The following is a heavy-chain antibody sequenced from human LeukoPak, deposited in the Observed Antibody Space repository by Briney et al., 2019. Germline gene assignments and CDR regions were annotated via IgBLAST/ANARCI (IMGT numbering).Heavy chain of an antibody. CDR1: GYTLTELS. V-gene: IGHV1-24*01. D-gene: IGHD2-2*02. J-gene: IGHJ3*02. Sequence: ASVKVSCKVSGYTLTELSMHWVRQAPGKGLEWMGGFNPEDGETIYAQKFQGRVTMTEDTSTDTAYMELSSLRSEDTAVYYCATAPLGYCSSTSCYNAFDIWGQGTMVTVSS. CDR3: ATAPLGYCSSTSCYNAFDI. CDR2: FNPEDGET.